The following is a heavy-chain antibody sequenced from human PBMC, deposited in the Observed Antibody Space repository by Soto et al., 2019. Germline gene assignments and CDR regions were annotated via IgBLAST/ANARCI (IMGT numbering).Heavy chain of an antibody. CDR1: GGSISSYY. J-gene: IGHJ5*02. V-gene: IGHV4-4*07. Sequence: PSETLSLTCTVSGGSISSYYWSWIRQPAGKGLEWIGRIYTSGSTNYNPSLKSRVTMSVDTSKNQFSLRLTSVTAADTAVYFCARTMTTSGWFDPWGQGTLVTVSS. CDR2: IYTSGST. CDR3: ARTMTTSGWFDP. D-gene: IGHD3-10*01.